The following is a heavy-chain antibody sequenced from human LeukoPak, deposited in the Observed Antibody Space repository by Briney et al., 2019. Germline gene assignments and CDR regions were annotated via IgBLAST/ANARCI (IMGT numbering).Heavy chain of an antibody. D-gene: IGHD1-26*01. CDR1: GFTFSSYS. CDR3: TTDGVGVEGATYDN. CDR2: ISSSSSTI. Sequence: GGSLRLSCAASGFTFSSYSMNWVRQAPGKGLEWVSYISSSSSTIYYADSVKGRFTISRDNAKNSLYLQMNSLKTEDTAVYYCTTDGVGVEGATYDNWGQGTLVSVSS. J-gene: IGHJ4*02. V-gene: IGHV3-48*01.